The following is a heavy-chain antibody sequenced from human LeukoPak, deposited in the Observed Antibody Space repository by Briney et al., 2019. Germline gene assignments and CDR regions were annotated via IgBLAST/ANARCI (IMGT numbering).Heavy chain of an antibody. Sequence: ASVKVSCKASGYTFTGYYMHWVRQAPGQGLEWMGWINPNSGGTNYAQNFQGRVSMTRDTSIRTAYMELTRLTSDDTAVYYCARDRGGLVGAMDFGHWGQGTLVTVSS. CDR1: GYTFTGYY. CDR3: ARDRGGLVGAMDFGH. V-gene: IGHV1-2*02. D-gene: IGHD1-26*01. CDR2: INPNSGGT. J-gene: IGHJ4*02.